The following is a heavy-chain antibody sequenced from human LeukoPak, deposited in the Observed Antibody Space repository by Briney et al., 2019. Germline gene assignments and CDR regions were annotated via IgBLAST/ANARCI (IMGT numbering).Heavy chain of an antibody. CDR1: GFTFSSYS. CDR3: AREGVGNDAFDI. CDR2: ISSSSSYI. Sequence: GGSLRLSCAASGFTFSSYSMNWVRQAPGKGLEWVSSISSSSSYIYYADSVKGRFTISRDNAKNSLYLQMNSLRAEDTAVYYCAREGVGNDAFDIWGQGTMVTVSS. J-gene: IGHJ3*02. V-gene: IGHV3-21*01. D-gene: IGHD1-14*01.